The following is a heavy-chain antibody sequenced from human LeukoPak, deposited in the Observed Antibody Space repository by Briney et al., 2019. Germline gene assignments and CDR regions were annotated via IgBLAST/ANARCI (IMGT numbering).Heavy chain of an antibody. V-gene: IGHV5-51*01. J-gene: IGHJ4*02. CDR3: ARRGSGTYDFDY. D-gene: IGHD3-10*01. Sequence: PGESLKISCKGSGYSFTSYSIAWVRRMPGKGLEWMGIIYPGDSDTRYSPSFQGQVTISADKSASTAYLKWSSLKASDTAMYYCARRGSGTYDFDYWGQGTLVTVSS. CDR2: IYPGDSDT. CDR1: GYSFTSYS.